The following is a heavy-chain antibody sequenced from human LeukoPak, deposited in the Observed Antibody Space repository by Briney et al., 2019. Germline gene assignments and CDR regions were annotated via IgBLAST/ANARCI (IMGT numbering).Heavy chain of an antibody. J-gene: IGHJ3*02. D-gene: IGHD4-17*01. CDR1: GGTFSSYA. Sequence: SMKVSCKASGGTFSSYAISWVRQAPGQGLEWMGGIIPIFGTANYAQKFQGRVTITADESTGTAYMELSSLRSEDTAVYYCASSHLVYDYGDPDAFDIWGQGTMVTVSS. V-gene: IGHV1-69*13. CDR3: ASSHLVYDYGDPDAFDI. CDR2: IIPIFGTA.